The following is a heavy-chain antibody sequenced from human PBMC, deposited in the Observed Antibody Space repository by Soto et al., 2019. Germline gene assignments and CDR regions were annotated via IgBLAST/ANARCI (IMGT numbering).Heavy chain of an antibody. V-gene: IGHV3-30*18. J-gene: IGHJ6*02. CDR2: TSYDGSNK. Sequence: GGSLRLSCAASGFIFSTYGMHWVRQAPGKGLEWVAVTSYDGSNKYYADSVKGRFTISRDNSKNTLYLQMNSLRTEDTAVYYCVKGGRALNFYYYGMDVWGQGTTVTVSS. CDR1: GFIFSTYG. CDR3: VKGGRALNFYYYGMDV.